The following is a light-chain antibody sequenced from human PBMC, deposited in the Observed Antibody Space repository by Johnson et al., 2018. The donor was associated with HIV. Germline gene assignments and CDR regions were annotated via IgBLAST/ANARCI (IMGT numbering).Light chain of an antibody. CDR1: SSNIANNY. CDR3: GTWDSSLSAGFYV. V-gene: IGLV1-51*01. J-gene: IGLJ1*01. Sequence: QSVLTQPPSVSAAPGQKVTISCSGSSSNIANNYVSWYQQLPGTAPKLLIYDNNKRPSGIPDRFSGPKSGTSATLGITGLQTGDEADYYCGTWDSSLSAGFYVFGTGTKVTVL. CDR2: DNN.